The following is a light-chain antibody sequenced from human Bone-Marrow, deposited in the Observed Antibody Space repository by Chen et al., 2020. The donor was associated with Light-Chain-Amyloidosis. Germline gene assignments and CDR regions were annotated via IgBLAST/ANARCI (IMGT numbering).Light chain of an antibody. V-gene: IGLV3-1*01. CDR3: QAWDSTSAYVV. CDR2: QDD. CDR1: KLGDQY. J-gene: IGLJ2*01. Sequence: YEVTQPPSVSVSPGQTATITCSGDKLGDQYAWWYQQKPGQSPVLLIYQDDKRPSGIPERFSGFNSGNTATLAISGTQPADEADYCCQAWDSTSAYVVFGGGTKLTVL.